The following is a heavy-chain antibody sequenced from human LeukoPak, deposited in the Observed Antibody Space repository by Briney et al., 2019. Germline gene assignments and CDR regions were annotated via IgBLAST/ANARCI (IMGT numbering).Heavy chain of an antibody. CDR2: ISPSDSNT. CDR3: ARHRDWSDRNCSPDS. Sequence: GESLKISCQGSGYRFTSYWITWVRQMPGKGLELMGMISPSDSNTNYSPSFQGHVTISADKSISTAYLQWSSLNASDTAIYYCARHRDWSDRNCSPDSWGQGTLVTVSS. D-gene: IGHD3-3*01. V-gene: IGHV5-10-1*01. J-gene: IGHJ4*02. CDR1: GYRFTSYW.